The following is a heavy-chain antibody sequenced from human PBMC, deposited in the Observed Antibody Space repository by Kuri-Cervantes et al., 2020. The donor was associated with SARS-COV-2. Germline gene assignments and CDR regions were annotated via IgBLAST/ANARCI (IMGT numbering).Heavy chain of an antibody. Sequence: GGSLRLSCVATGFTFSGYTMNWVRQAPGKALQWVSSISGSGSYMYYADSVKGRFTVSRDSAKNSLYLQMSSLRAEDTAVYYCARDLRLGKSLDYWGQGTLVTVSS. V-gene: IGHV3-21*01. D-gene: IGHD7-27*01. CDR1: GFTFSGYT. CDR2: ISGSGSYM. CDR3: ARDLRLGKSLDY. J-gene: IGHJ4*02.